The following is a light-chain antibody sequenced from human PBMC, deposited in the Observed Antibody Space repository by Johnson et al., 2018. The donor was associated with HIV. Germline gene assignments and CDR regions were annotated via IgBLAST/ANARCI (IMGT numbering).Light chain of an antibody. CDR3: GTWDNSLNTGGG. V-gene: IGLV1-51*02. Sequence: QSVLTQPPSVSAAPGQKFTISCSGSSSNIENNYVSWYQQLPGTAPKLLIYENNRRPSGTPDRFSGSKSGTSATLGITGLQTGDEADYYCGTWDNSLNTGGGFGAGTKVTVL. CDR2: ENN. CDR1: SSNIENNY. J-gene: IGLJ1*01.